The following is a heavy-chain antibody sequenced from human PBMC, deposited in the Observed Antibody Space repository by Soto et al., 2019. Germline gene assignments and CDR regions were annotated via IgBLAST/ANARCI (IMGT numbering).Heavy chain of an antibody. J-gene: IGHJ1*01. CDR3: ARNDGDDRTNF. CDR2: IATHDGST. D-gene: IGHD3-22*01. CDR1: GYTFTAYG. V-gene: IGHV1-18*04. Sequence: QVQLVQSAPEVKSPGASVKVSCQASGYTFTAYGLNWVRRAAGRGLEWMGRIATHDGSTVSAQRLQGSRTLPRDTLTITAYMEWRGLTSDDTGLYYCARNDGDDRTNFWCHGTLVTVSS.